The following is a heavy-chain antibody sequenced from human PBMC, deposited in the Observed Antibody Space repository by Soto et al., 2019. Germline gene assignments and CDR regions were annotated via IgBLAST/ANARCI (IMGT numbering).Heavy chain of an antibody. D-gene: IGHD1-1*01. Sequence: SETLSLTCTVSGDSISSATHYWNWIRQHPGKGLEWIGYVSSSGNSYYSPSLKSRVFMSVDTSKNLFSLKLSSVTAADTAIYYCVGRLKSIYKYFDPWGQGTQVTVSS. J-gene: IGHJ4*02. CDR3: VGRLKSIYKYFDP. CDR1: GDSISSATHY. CDR2: VSSSGNS. V-gene: IGHV4-31*03.